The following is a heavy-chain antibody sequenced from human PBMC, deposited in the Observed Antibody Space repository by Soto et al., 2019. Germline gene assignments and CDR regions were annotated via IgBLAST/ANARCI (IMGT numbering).Heavy chain of an antibody. V-gene: IGHV4-59*01. CDR2: MYYSGST. Sequence: SETLSLTCTVSGGSISSYYWSWIRQPPGKGLEWIGYMYYSGSTNYNPSLKSRVTISVDTSKKQFSLKLSSVTAADTAVYYCCSVSYYYYMDVWGKGTTVTVSS. J-gene: IGHJ6*03. D-gene: IGHD2-15*01. CDR3: CSVSYYYYMDV. CDR1: GGSISSYY.